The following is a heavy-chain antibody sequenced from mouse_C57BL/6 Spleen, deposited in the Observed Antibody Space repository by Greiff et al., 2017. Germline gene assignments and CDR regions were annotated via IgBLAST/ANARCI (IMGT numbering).Heavy chain of an antibody. D-gene: IGHD1-1*01. CDR3: ARENCSSYIWYFDV. CDR1: CYSITSGYY. CDR2: ISYDGST. J-gene: IGHJ1*03. V-gene: IGHV3-6*01. Sequence: VQLKESGPGLVKPSQSLSLTCSVTCYSITSGYYWNWIRQFPGNTLEWMGYISYDGSTNYNPSLTNRISITRDTSKNQFYLKLNSVTTEDTATYYCARENCSSYIWYFDVWGTGTTVTVSS.